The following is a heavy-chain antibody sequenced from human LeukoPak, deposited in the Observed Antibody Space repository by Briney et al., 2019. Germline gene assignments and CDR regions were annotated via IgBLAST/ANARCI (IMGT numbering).Heavy chain of an antibody. V-gene: IGHV3-33*01. Sequence: PGGSLRLSCAASGFTFSSYGMHWVRQAPGKGLEWVAVIWYDGSNKYYADSVKGRFTISRDNSKHTLYLQMNSLRAEDTAVYYCARYYGSGTYALDYWGQGTLVTVSS. D-gene: IGHD3-10*01. CDR3: ARYYGSGTYALDY. CDR1: GFTFSSYG. J-gene: IGHJ4*02. CDR2: IWYDGSNK.